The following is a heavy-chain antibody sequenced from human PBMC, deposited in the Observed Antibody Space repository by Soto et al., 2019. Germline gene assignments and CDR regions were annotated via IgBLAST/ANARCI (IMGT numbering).Heavy chain of an antibody. CDR1: GFTFRTYW. CDR3: AGWGGHDYNY. J-gene: IGHJ4*02. CDR2: INPDGSVG. Sequence: EVQLLGSGGGVVHPGGSLRLSCIGSGFTFRTYWMNWVRQAPGMGLEWVANINPDGSVGTYVDSVKGRFTTSRDNAQNSLYLQMNSLRADDTAVYFCAGWGGHDYNYWGQGIPVTVSP. V-gene: IGHV3-7*03. D-gene: IGHD3-16*01.